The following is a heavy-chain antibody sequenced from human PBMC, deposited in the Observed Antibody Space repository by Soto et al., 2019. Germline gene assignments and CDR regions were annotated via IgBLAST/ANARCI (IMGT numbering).Heavy chain of an antibody. D-gene: IGHD2-15*01. CDR3: TTVTVVDVHYER. J-gene: IGHJ4*02. CDR1: GFTFSNAW. V-gene: IGHV3-15*01. Sequence: WGSLRLSCAASGFTFSNAWMSWVRQAPGKGLEWVGRIKSKAEGGTADYPAPVKGRFTISRDDSENTLYLQMNSLKTEDTAVYYCTTVTVVDVHYERWGKRTLVTVSS. CDR2: IKSKAEGGTA.